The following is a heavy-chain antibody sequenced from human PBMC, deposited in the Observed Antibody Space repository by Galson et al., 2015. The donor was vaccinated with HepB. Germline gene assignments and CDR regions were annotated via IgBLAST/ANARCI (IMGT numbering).Heavy chain of an antibody. CDR1: GYTFTDYF. D-gene: IGHD6-13*01. CDR2: INPNSGGT. Sequence: SVKVSCKASGYTFTDYFVHWVRQAPGQGLEWMGWINPNSGGTNYAQKFQGRVTMTGGTSTTTAYMVLSRLRSDDTAVYYCARGYSRSWYEGDFQYWGQGTLVTVSS. V-gene: IGHV1-2*02. CDR3: ARGYSRSWYEGDFQY. J-gene: IGHJ1*01.